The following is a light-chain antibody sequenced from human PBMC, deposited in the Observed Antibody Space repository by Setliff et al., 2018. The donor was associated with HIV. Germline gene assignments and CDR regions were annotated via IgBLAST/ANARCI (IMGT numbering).Light chain of an antibody. Sequence: LTQPASVSGSPGQSITISCNGTSTDIGGYNFVSWYQQYPGKAPKLIIYDVTRRPSGVSDRFSASKSGNTASLTISGLQAEDESDYYCSSYTKSVTYVLFGGGTKVTVL. CDR3: SSYTKSVTYVL. CDR1: STDIGGYNF. J-gene: IGLJ2*01. CDR2: DVT. V-gene: IGLV2-14*03.